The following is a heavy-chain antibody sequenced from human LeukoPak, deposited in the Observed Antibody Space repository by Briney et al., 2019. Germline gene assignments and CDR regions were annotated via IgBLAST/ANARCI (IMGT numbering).Heavy chain of an antibody. Sequence: PGGSLTLPCAASGFTFSSYWMSWVRQAPGKGLQWVANIKPDGREKYYVDSVKGRFTISRDNPKNSLYLQMNSLRAEDTAVYYCASPRGYCSGGSCPYYFDYWGQGTLVTVSS. J-gene: IGHJ4*02. V-gene: IGHV3-7*01. CDR1: GFTFSSYW. CDR3: ASPRGYCSGGSCPYYFDY. D-gene: IGHD2-15*01. CDR2: IKPDGREK.